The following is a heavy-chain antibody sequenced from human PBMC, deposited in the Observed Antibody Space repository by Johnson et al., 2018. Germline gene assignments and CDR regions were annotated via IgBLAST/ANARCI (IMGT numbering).Heavy chain of an antibody. Sequence: VQLVESGGGLVQPGGSLRLSCAASGFIFGTSSMSWVRQAPGKGLEWLSYISSSSGTIYYADSLKGRITISRDNARNSLYLQMNSLRDEDTAVYYCTREWPDTTMADWGQGTLVTVSS. CDR2: ISSSSGTI. D-gene: IGHD1-14*01. CDR1: GFIFGTSS. V-gene: IGHV3-48*02. J-gene: IGHJ4*02. CDR3: TREWPDTTMAD.